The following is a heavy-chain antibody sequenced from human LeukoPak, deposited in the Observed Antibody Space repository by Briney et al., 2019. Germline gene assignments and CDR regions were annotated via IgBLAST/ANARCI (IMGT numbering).Heavy chain of an antibody. Sequence: SVKVSCKASGGTFRSYTIIWVRQAPGQGLEWMGGIIPIFGTANYAQKFQGRVTITADESTSTAYMELSSLRVEDAAVYYCARAPVTSCRGAYCYPFDYWGQGTLVTVSS. CDR3: ARAPVTSCRGAYCYPFDY. D-gene: IGHD2-21*01. CDR1: GGTFRSYT. CDR2: IIPIFGTA. J-gene: IGHJ4*02. V-gene: IGHV1-69*01.